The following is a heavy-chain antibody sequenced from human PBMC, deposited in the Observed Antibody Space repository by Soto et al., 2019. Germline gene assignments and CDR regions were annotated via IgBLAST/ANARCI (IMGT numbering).Heavy chain of an antibody. J-gene: IGHJ4*02. Sequence: QVQLVQSGAEVKRSGSSVKVSCKASGGTFNNYALSWVRQAPGQGLEWMGGIIPIFNSANYAQKFQGRVTITADDSTSTAYMELRSLRPDDTAVYYCAREVTVASYSFDFWGQGTLVTVSS. D-gene: IGHD5-12*01. CDR2: IIPIFNSA. CDR1: GGTFNNYA. V-gene: IGHV1-69*01. CDR3: AREVTVASYSFDF.